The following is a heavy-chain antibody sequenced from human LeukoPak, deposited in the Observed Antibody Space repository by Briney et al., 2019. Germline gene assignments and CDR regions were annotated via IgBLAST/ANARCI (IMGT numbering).Heavy chain of an antibody. CDR3: ARSDVDIVATTRFDY. V-gene: IGHV4-59*08. J-gene: IGHJ4*02. CDR2: IYYSGST. CDR1: GGSISSYY. Sequence: SETLSLTCTVSGGSISSYYWSWIRQPPGKGLEWIGYIYYSGSTNYNPSLKSRVTISVDTSKNQFSLKLSSVTAADTAVYYCARSDVDIVATTRFDYWGQGTLVTVSS. D-gene: IGHD5-12*01.